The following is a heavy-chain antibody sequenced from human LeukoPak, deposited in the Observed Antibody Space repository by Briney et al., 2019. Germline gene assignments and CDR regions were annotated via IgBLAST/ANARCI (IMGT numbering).Heavy chain of an antibody. J-gene: IGHJ5*02. CDR2: IIPILGIA. D-gene: IGHD2-15*01. CDR1: GYTFTSYG. V-gene: IGHV1-69*04. Sequence: ASVKVSCKASGYTFTSYGISWVRQAPGQGLEWMGRIIPILGIANYAQKFQGRVTITADKSTSTAYMELSSLRSEDTAVYYCARARLQIAATRNWFDPWGQGTLVTVSS. CDR3: ARARLQIAATRNWFDP.